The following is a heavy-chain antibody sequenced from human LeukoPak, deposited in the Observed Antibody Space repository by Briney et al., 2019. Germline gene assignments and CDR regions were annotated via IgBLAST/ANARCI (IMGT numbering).Heavy chain of an antibody. CDR1: GGSISSYY. D-gene: IGHD6-6*01. V-gene: IGHV4-4*07. J-gene: IGHJ5*02. CDR2: IYTSGST. Sequence: PSETLSLTCTVSGGSISSYYWSWIRQPAGKGLEWIGRIYTSGSTNYNPSLKSRVTMSVDTSKNQFSLKLSSVTAADTAVYYCARGALMGIAARRGPNWFDPWGQGTLVTVSS. CDR3: ARGALMGIAARRGPNWFDP.